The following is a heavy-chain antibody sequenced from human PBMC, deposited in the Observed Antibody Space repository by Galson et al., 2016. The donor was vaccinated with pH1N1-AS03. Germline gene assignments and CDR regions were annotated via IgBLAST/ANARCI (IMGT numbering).Heavy chain of an antibody. Sequence: SLRLSCAVSGLTFSGYSMNWVRQAPGKGLEWLSSIDSSTSYIYYADSVAGRFTISRDNAKSSLYLQMNSLTAEDTAEYFCARGRVSLIMEQYYYAMDIWGQGTTVVVSS. J-gene: IGHJ6*02. D-gene: IGHD1/OR15-1a*01. CDR1: GLTFSGYS. CDR2: IDSSTSYI. CDR3: ARGRVSLIMEQYYYAMDI. V-gene: IGHV3-21*01.